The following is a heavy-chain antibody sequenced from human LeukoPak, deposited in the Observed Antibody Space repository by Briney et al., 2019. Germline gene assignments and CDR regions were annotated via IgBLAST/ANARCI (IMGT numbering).Heavy chain of an antibody. D-gene: IGHD3-10*01. J-gene: IGHJ1*01. Sequence: GESLRLSCAASGFTFTTYWMSWVRQAPGKGLEWVANIKQDGTEKYYVDSVKGRFTISRDNARNSLELQMNSLRVEDTAVYYCAKVAKYYYGSETYYFFEQRGRGTPVTASS. CDR1: GFTFTTYW. CDR3: AKVAKYYYGSETYYFFEQ. V-gene: IGHV3-7*01. CDR2: IKQDGTEK.